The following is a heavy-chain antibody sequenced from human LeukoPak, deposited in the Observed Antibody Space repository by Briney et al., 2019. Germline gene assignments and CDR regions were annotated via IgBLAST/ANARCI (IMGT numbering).Heavy chain of an antibody. Sequence: SQTLSLTCTVSGGSISSGSYYWSWIRQPAGKGLEWIGRIYTSGSTNYNPSLKSRVTISVDTSKNQFSLKLSSVTAADTAVYYCARHQPVVPAAIDYWGQGTLVTVSS. CDR1: GGSISSGSYY. CDR2: IYTSGST. D-gene: IGHD2-2*01. V-gene: IGHV4-61*02. J-gene: IGHJ4*02. CDR3: ARHQPVVPAAIDY.